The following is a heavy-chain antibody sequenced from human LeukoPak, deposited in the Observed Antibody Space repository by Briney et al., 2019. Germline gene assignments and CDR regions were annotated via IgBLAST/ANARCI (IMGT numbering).Heavy chain of an antibody. Sequence: GGALRLSCSASGFAFSSYAISWVRQAPGKGLEGVSAISGSGGSTYYADSVKGRFTISRDNSKNTLYLQMNSLRAEDTAVYYCARDQRYYDSSGYYGPDYWGQGTLVTVSS. CDR3: ARDQRYYDSSGYYGPDY. CDR2: ISGSGGST. J-gene: IGHJ4*02. V-gene: IGHV3-23*01. CDR1: GFAFSSYA. D-gene: IGHD3-22*01.